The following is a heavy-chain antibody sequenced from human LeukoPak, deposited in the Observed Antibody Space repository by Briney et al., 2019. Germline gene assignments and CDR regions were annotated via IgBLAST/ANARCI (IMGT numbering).Heavy chain of an antibody. D-gene: IGHD2-21*02. J-gene: IGHJ4*02. V-gene: IGHV3-15*01. CDR2: VKRKSDGETT. Sequence: GGSLRLSCAASGFSFSESWMNWVRQAPGKGLEWVGRVKRKSDGETTDYPAPVKGRFTISRDDSKNTLYLQMNSLKVEDTAVYYCTSRVVTPKDYWGQGTLVTVSS. CDR3: TSRVVTPKDY. CDR1: GFSFSESW.